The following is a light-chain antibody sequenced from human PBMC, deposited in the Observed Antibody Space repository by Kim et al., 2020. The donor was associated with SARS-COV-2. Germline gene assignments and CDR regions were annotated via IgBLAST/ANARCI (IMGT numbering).Light chain of an antibody. CDR1: SSDVGGYNY. V-gene: IGLV2-8*01. CDR3: SSYAGSSLYV. J-gene: IGLJ1*01. CDR2: EVS. Sequence: GQSVTISCTGTSSDVGGYNYVSWYQQHPGKAPQLMIYEVSKRPSGVPDRFSGSKSGNTASLTVSGLQAEDDADYYCSSYAGSSLYVFGAGTKVTVL.